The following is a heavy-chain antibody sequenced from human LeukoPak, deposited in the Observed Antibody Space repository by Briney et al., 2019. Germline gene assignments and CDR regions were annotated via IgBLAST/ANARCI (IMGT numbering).Heavy chain of an antibody. J-gene: IGHJ4*02. V-gene: IGHV3-23*01. CDR1: GFTFTSYA. Sequence: AGGSLRLSCAASGFTFTSYAMSWVRQAPGKGLEWVSTISGSGGTTYYADSVKGRFTISRDNSKNTLDLQMNSLRADDTAVYYCAKDRFRLSTITPHDSWAQGTLVTASS. CDR2: ISGSGGTT. D-gene: IGHD5/OR15-5a*01. CDR3: AKDRFRLSTITPHDS.